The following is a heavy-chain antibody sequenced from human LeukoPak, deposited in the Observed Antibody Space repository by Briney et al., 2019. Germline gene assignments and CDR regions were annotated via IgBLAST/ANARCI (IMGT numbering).Heavy chain of an antibody. CDR2: ISGSGGST. CDR3: AKDLGGEGNPIDY. V-gene: IGHV3-23*01. Sequence: GGSLRLSCAASRFTLSSYAMSCVRQAAGKGREGVSAISGSGGSTYYADSVKGRFTISRHNSKNTLNLQMNSLRAEDTAVYYCAKDLGGEGNPIDYGGQGPLLPVPS. CDR1: RFTLSSYA. J-gene: IGHJ4*02. D-gene: IGHD3-16*01.